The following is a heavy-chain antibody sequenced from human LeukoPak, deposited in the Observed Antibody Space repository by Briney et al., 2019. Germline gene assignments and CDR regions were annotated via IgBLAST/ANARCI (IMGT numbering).Heavy chain of an antibody. D-gene: IGHD2-2*01. CDR3: ARGRKKHSYKLLFIYYYYGMDV. CDR1: GYTFTSYD. CDR2: MNPNSGNT. V-gene: IGHV1-8*01. Sequence: ASVKVSCKASGYTFTSYDINWVRQATGQGLEWMGWMNPNSGNTGYAQKFQGRVTMTRNTSISTAYMELSSLRSEDTAVYYCARGRKKHSYKLLFIYYYYGMDVWGQGTTVTVSS. J-gene: IGHJ6*02.